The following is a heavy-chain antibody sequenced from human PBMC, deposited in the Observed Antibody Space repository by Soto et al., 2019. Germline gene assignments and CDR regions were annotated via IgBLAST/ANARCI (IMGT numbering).Heavy chain of an antibody. D-gene: IGHD3-22*01. CDR1: GFTFSSYA. V-gene: IGHV3-23*01. CDR2: ISGSGGST. J-gene: IGHJ4*02. CDR3: AKSSYYDSSGPSDFDY. Sequence: EVQLLESGGGLVQPGGSLRLSCAASGFTFSSYAMSWVRQAPGKGLEWVSAISGSGGSTYYADSVKGRFTISRDNSKNTLYLQMNSLRAEDTAVYYCAKSSYYDSSGPSDFDYWGQGTLVTVSS.